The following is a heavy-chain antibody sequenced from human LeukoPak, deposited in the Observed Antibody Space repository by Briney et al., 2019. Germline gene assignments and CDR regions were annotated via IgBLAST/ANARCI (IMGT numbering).Heavy chain of an antibody. Sequence: GGSLRLSCIASGFTFGDYAMSWVRQAPGKGLEWVGFIRSKAYGGTTEYAASVKGRFTISRDDSKSIAYLQMNSLKTEDTAVYYCTRVCYDYVWGSYRYNKFCYFDYWGQGTLVTVSS. CDR3: TRVCYDYVWGSYRYNKFCYFDY. CDR2: IRSKAYGGTT. D-gene: IGHD3-16*02. V-gene: IGHV3-49*04. CDR1: GFTFGDYA. J-gene: IGHJ4*02.